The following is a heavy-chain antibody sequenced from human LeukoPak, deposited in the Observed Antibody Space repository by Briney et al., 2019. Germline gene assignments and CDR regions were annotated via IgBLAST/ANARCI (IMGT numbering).Heavy chain of an antibody. V-gene: IGHV3-21*01. J-gene: IGHJ3*02. Sequence: GGSLRLSCAASGFTFSSYSMNWVRQAPGKGLEWVSSISSSSSYIYYADSVKGRFTISRDNAKNSLYLQMNSLRAEDTAVYYCARERVPAVTLDAFDIWGQGTMVTVSS. CDR3: ARERVPAVTLDAFDI. CDR2: ISSSSSYI. CDR1: GFTFSSYS. D-gene: IGHD2-2*01.